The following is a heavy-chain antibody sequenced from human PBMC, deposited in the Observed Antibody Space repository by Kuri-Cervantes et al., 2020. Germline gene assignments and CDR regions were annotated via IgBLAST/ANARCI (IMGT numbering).Heavy chain of an antibody. V-gene: IGHV4-4*02. CDR2: IYHSGST. J-gene: IGHJ6*02. D-gene: IGHD6-6*01. Sequence: SETLSLTCAVSGGSISSSNWWSWVRQPPGKGLEWIGEIYHSGSTNYNPSLKSRVTISVDKSKNQFSLKLSSVTAANTAVYYCAREDYSSSSGGMDVWGQGTTVTVSS. CDR1: GGSISSSNW. CDR3: AREDYSSSSGGMDV.